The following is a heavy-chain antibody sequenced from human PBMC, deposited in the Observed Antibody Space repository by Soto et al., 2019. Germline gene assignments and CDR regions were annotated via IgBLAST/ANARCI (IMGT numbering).Heavy chain of an antibody. CDR3: AREGDRPSSYYGMDV. CDR1: GYSFTRYG. CDR2: ISGYNGKT. J-gene: IGHJ6*02. V-gene: IGHV1-18*01. Sequence: ASVKVSCNASGYSFTRYGISWVRQAPGQGLEWMGWISGYNGKTKYAQKLQGRVSMTTDTSTSTAYMELRSLGSDDTAVYYCAREGDRPSSYYGMDVWGQGTTFTVSS. D-gene: IGHD3-16*01.